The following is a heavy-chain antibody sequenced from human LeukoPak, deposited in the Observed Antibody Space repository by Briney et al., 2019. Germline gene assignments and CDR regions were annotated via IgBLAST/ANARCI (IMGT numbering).Heavy chain of an antibody. J-gene: IGHJ4*02. CDR3: AKGNPLVRY. V-gene: IGHV3-48*01. CDR2: ISSRSSAI. D-gene: IGHD2-2*01. Sequence: GGSLRLSCTASGFTINTNSMNWVRQAPGKGLEWISYISSRSSAIYYAASVKGRFTISRDNAKNSLYLQMNSLRAEDTAVYYCAKGNPLVRYWGQGTLVTVSS. CDR1: GFTINTNS.